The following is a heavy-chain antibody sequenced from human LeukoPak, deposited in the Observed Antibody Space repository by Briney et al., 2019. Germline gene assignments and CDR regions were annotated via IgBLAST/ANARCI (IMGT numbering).Heavy chain of an antibody. CDR1: GFTFSNFA. J-gene: IGHJ5*02. V-gene: IGHV3-23*01. Sequence: GGSLRLSCAASGFTFSNFAMLWVRQAPGKGLEWVSSISGSGDSTHYTYSVKGRFTISRDNSRNTVYLQMNNLRAEDTAVYYCAKDMDCSSTGCYVFATWGQGTLVTVSS. CDR3: AKDMDCSSTGCYVFAT. CDR2: ISGSGDST. D-gene: IGHD2-2*01.